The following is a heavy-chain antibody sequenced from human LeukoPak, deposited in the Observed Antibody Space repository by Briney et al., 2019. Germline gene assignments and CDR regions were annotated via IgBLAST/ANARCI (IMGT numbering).Heavy chain of an antibody. V-gene: IGHV3-11*01. D-gene: IGHD3-3*01. CDR2: ISSSGSTI. CDR1: GLIFSDYY. Sequence: GGSLRLSCAASGLIFSDYYMSWIRQAPGKGLEWVSDISSSGSTIYYADSVKGRFTISRDNAKNSLYLQMNSLRAEDTAVYYCARAGLRFLYYFDYWGQGTLVTVSS. CDR3: ARAGLRFLYYFDY. J-gene: IGHJ4*02.